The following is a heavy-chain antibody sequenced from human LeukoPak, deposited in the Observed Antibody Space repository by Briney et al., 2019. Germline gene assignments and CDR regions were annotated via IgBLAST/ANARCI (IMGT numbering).Heavy chain of an antibody. V-gene: IGHV3-7*01. J-gene: IGHJ4*02. Sequence: GGSLRLSCAASGFTFSRFWMSWVRQAPGKGLEWVAIIKEDGSQKYYVDSVKGRFTISRDNAKNSLYLQMNSLRAEDTSVYYCARDIGYGDYDYWGQGTLVTVSS. D-gene: IGHD4-17*01. CDR2: IKEDGSQK. CDR3: ARDIGYGDYDY. CDR1: GFTFSRFW.